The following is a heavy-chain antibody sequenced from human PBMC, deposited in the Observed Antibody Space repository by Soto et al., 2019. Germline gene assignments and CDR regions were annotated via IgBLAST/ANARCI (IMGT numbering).Heavy chain of an antibody. Sequence: EVQLLESGGGLVQPGGSLRLSCAASGFTFSSYAMSWVRQAPGKGLEWVSAISGSGGSTYYADSVKGRFTISRDNSKNTLYLQMNSLRAADTAVYYCAKDRAYCSSTSCYPVDFDYWGQGTLVTVSS. CDR2: ISGSGGST. CDR3: AKDRAYCSSTSCYPVDFDY. CDR1: GFTFSSYA. V-gene: IGHV3-23*01. J-gene: IGHJ4*02. D-gene: IGHD2-2*01.